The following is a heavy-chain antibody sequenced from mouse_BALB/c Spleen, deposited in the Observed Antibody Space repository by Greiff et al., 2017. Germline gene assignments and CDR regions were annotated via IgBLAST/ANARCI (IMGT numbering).Heavy chain of an antibody. D-gene: IGHD2-4*01. Sequence: EVQLVESGGGLVQPGGSRKLSCAASGFTFSSFGMHWVRQAPEKGLEWVAYISSGSSTIYYADTVKGRFTISRDNPKNTLFLQMTSLRSEDTAMYYCARSLYDYDPAWFAYWGQGTLVTVSA. J-gene: IGHJ3*01. CDR2: ISSGSSTI. V-gene: IGHV5-17*02. CDR1: GFTFSSFG. CDR3: ARSLYDYDPAWFAY.